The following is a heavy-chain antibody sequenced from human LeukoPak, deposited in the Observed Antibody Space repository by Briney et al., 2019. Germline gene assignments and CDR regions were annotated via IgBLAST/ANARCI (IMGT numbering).Heavy chain of an antibody. D-gene: IGHD3-3*01. CDR3: ARDNGFLEWLHYFDY. CDR1: GYTFTSYY. J-gene: IGHJ4*02. CDR2: INPSGGST. V-gene: IGHV1-46*01. Sequence: GASVKVSCKASGYTFTSYYMHWVRQAPGQGLEWMGIINPSGGSTSYAQKFQGRVTMTRDTSTSTVYMELSSLRSEDTAVYYCARDNGFLEWLHYFDYWGQGTLVTVSS.